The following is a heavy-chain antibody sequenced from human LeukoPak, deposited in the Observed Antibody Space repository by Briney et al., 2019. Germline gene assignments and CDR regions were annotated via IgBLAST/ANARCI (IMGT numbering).Heavy chain of an antibody. J-gene: IGHJ4*02. V-gene: IGHV1-69*13. CDR1: GGTFSSYA. Sequence: ASVKVSCKASGGTFSSYAISWVRQAPGQGLEWMGGIIPIFGTANYAQKFQGRVTITADESTSTAYMELSSLRSEDTAVYYCAKSGLSRFDYWSQGALVTVSS. CDR3: AKSGLSRFDY. CDR2: IIPIFGTA. D-gene: IGHD4/OR15-4a*01.